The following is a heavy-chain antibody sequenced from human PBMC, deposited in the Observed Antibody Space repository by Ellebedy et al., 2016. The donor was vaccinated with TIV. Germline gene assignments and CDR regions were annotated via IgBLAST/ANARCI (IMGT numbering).Heavy chain of an antibody. CDR1: GFTFSNAW. Sequence: GESLKISCAASGFTFSNAWMNWVRQAPGRGPEWISYISISGTTIYYADSVKGRFTISRDNAKNSLYLQMNSLRAEDTALYYCARFAVVTAGDYWGQGALVTVSS. CDR3: ARFAVVTAGDY. V-gene: IGHV3-48*01. J-gene: IGHJ4*02. D-gene: IGHD2-21*02. CDR2: ISISGTTI.